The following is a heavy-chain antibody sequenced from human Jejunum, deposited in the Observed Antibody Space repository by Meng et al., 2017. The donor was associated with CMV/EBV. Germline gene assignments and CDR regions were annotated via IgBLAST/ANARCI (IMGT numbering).Heavy chain of an antibody. J-gene: IGHJ6*02. Sequence: SGFPFSDYDMSWIRHAPGKGLEWVSYISSSGSTIYYADSVKGRFTISRDNSKNTLYLQMNSLRDEDTAVYYCAPGITPYYYGLDVWGQGTTVTVSS. V-gene: IGHV3-11*04. CDR2: ISSSGSTI. D-gene: IGHD1-14*01. CDR3: APGITPYYYGLDV. CDR1: GFPFSDYD.